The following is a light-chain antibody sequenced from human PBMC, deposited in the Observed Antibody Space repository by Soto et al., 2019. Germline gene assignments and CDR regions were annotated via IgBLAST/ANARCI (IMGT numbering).Light chain of an antibody. CDR1: SSNIGNNY. Sequence: QSVLTQPPSVSAAPGQKVTISCSGSSSNIGNNYVSWYQQLPGTAPKLLIYDNNKRPPGIPDRFSGSKSGTSGTLGISGLQTGDEADYYCGTWDSSLSVGVFGGGTKLTVL. J-gene: IGLJ2*01. CDR2: DNN. CDR3: GTWDSSLSVGV. V-gene: IGLV1-51*01.